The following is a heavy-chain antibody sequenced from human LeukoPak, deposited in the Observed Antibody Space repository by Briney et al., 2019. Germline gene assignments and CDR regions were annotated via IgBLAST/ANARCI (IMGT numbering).Heavy chain of an antibody. CDR2: INHSGST. Sequence: SETLSLTCAVCGGSFSGYYWSWIRKPPGKGLEWIGEINHSGSTNYNPSLKSRVTISVDTSKNQFSLKPKSVTSPDPAAESRAKTVRNAIVRGVMGYYYYGMDVWGQGTTVTVSS. V-gene: IGHV4-34*01. J-gene: IGHJ6*02. CDR3: AKTVRNAIVRGVMGYYYYGMDV. CDR1: GGSFSGYY. D-gene: IGHD3-10*01.